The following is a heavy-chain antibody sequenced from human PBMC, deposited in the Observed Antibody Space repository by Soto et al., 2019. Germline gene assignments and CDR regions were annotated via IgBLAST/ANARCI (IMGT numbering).Heavy chain of an antibody. J-gene: IGHJ4*02. CDR3: ARGLPLAADY. CDR1: GYTFTSYA. CDR2: INAGKGNT. V-gene: IGHV1-3*01. Sequence: ASVKVSCKASGYTFTSYAMHWVRQAPGQRLEWMGWINAGKGNTKYSQKFQGRVTITRDTSASTAYMELSSLRSEDTAVYYCARGLPLAADYWGQGTLVTVSS.